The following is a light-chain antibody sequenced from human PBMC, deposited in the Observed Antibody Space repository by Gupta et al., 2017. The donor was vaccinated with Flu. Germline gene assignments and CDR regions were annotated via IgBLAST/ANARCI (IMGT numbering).Light chain of an antibody. Sequence: DIRMTQSPSALSASVGDRVTITCRASQNITTWLAWYQQKPRKAPKLLIFRTSNLENGVSPRFSGSGSGTEFTLTISSLQPDDFSSFYCQQYNYSPLTFGPGTRVELK. J-gene: IGKJ3*01. CDR3: QQYNYSPLT. CDR1: QNITTW. V-gene: IGKV1-5*03. CDR2: RTS.